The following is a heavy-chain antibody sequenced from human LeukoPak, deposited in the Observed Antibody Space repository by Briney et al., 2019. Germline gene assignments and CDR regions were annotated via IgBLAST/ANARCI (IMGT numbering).Heavy chain of an antibody. Sequence: GGSLRLSCAASGFTFSSHDMHWVRQAPGKGLEWVAIISYDGGKKDYADSVKGRFTISRDNSKNTLYLQMNSLRAEDTAVYYCAKDLWWQQLSPGHFDYWGQGTLVTVSS. J-gene: IGHJ4*02. D-gene: IGHD2-15*01. V-gene: IGHV3-33*05. CDR1: GFTFSSHD. CDR2: ISYDGGKK. CDR3: AKDLWWQQLSPGHFDY.